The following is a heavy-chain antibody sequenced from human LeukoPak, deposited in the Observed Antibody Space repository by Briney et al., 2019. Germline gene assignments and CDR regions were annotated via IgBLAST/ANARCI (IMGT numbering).Heavy chain of an antibody. CDR3: ARRGGSRFFEY. V-gene: IGHV4-39*02. CDR1: GGSIGSSSYF. CDR2: MYYSGDT. D-gene: IGHD2-15*01. J-gene: IGHJ4*02. Sequence: SETLSLTCTVSGGSIGSSSYFWGWIRLPPGKGLEWIGTMYYSGDTYYNPSLKSRVSISVDTSKNHFSLRLSSVTAADTAVYYCARRGGSRFFEYWGQGILVTVSS.